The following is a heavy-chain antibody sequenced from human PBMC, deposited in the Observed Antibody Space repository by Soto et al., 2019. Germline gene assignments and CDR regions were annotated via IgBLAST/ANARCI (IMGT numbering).Heavy chain of an antibody. J-gene: IGHJ4*02. CDR2: ISAYNGNT. CDR1: GYTFTSYG. CDR3: ARVGGNYDFWSGYESCFDD. D-gene: IGHD3-3*01. V-gene: IGHV1-18*04. Sequence: AASVKVSCKASGYTFTSYGISWVRQAPGRGLEWMGWISAYNGNTNYAQKLQGRVTMTTDTSTSTAYMELRSLRSDDTAVYYCARVGGNYDFWSGYESCFDDSGQGTLVTLSS.